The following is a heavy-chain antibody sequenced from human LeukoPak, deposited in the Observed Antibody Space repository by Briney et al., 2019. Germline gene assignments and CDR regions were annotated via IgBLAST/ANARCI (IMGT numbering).Heavy chain of an antibody. Sequence: PGRSLRLSCAASGFTFSSYGMHWVRQAPGKGLEWVAVISYDGSNKYYADSVKGRFTISRDNSKNTLYLQMNSLRAEDTAVYYCAKDLNYYGSGIRSSIDYWGQGTLDTVSS. CDR2: ISYDGSNK. V-gene: IGHV3-30*18. CDR1: GFTFSSYG. CDR3: AKDLNYYGSGIRSSIDY. J-gene: IGHJ4*02. D-gene: IGHD3-10*01.